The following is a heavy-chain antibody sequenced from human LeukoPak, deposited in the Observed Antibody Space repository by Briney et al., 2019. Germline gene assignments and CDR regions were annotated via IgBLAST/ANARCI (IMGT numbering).Heavy chain of an antibody. CDR3: AKRDHDYGDYVASD. Sequence: GESLRLSCAASGFPFSSYAMSWVRQAPGKGLEWVSAISGSAGSTYYADSVKGRFTISRDNSKNTLYLQMTSLRAEDTAVYYCAKRDHDYGDYVASDWGQGTLVTVSS. J-gene: IGHJ4*02. V-gene: IGHV3-23*01. CDR2: ISGSAGST. D-gene: IGHD4-17*01. CDR1: GFPFSSYA.